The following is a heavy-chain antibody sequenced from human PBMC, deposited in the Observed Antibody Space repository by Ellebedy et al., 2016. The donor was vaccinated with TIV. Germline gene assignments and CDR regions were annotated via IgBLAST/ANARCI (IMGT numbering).Heavy chain of an antibody. CDR1: GFTFSNYA. J-gene: IGHJ4*02. CDR2: ISGSAAST. V-gene: IGHV3-23*01. D-gene: IGHD2-21*02. CDR3: AKATDPYCGGDCYYDY. Sequence: GGSLRLSCAASGFTFSNYAMSWVRQAPGKGLEWVSAISGSAASTYYAYSVKGRFTISRDNSKNTLYLQMNSLKAEDTVLYYCAKATDPYCGGDCYYDYWGQGTLVAVSS.